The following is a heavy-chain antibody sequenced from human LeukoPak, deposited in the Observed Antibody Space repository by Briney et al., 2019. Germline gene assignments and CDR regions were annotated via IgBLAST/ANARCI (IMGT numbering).Heavy chain of an antibody. J-gene: IGHJ4*02. Sequence: ASVKVSCKASGYTFTGYYMHWVRQAPGQGREWMGWINPNSGGTNYAQKFQGRVTMTRDTSISTAYMELSRLRSDDTAVYYCASLTYYDFWSGPTEIVFDYWGQGTLVTVSS. CDR3: ASLTYYDFWSGPTEIVFDY. CDR1: GYTFTGYY. CDR2: INPNSGGT. V-gene: IGHV1-2*02. D-gene: IGHD3-3*01.